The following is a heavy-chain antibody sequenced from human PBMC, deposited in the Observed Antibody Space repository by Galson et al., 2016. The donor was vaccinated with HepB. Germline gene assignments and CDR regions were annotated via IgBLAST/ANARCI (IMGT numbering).Heavy chain of an antibody. Sequence: SVKVSCKASGGTFSSLAIAWVRQAPGQGLECMGGIIPIFGAPDYAQRLQGRVTITADESTNTVYMELSRLRSADTAAYYCATRGTTGTTGYYYYYGMDVWGQGTTVTVSS. CDR1: GGTFSSLA. CDR2: IIPIFGAP. J-gene: IGHJ6*02. D-gene: IGHD4-17*01. CDR3: ATRGTTGTTGYYYYYGMDV. V-gene: IGHV1-69*13.